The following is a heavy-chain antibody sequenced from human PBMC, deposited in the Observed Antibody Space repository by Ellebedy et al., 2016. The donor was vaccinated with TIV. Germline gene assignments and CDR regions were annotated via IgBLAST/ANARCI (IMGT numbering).Heavy chain of an antibody. CDR2: ISGSGGST. CDR3: ASFTMVRGVMDY. J-gene: IGHJ4*02. D-gene: IGHD3-10*01. CDR1: GFTFSSYA. V-gene: IGHV3-23*01. Sequence: GESLKISCAASGFTFSSYAMSWVRQAPGKGLEWVSAISGSGGSTYYADSVKGRFTISRDNAKNSLSLQMNSLRDEDTAVYYCASFTMVRGVMDYWGQGTLVTVSS.